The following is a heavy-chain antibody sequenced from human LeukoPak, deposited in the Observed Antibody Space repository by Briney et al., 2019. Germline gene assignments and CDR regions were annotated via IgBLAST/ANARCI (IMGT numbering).Heavy chain of an antibody. CDR3: AKAWALRGAVAGTDY. CDR1: GFTFSSYG. CDR2: ISYDGSNK. V-gene: IGHV3-30*18. J-gene: IGHJ4*02. D-gene: IGHD6-19*01. Sequence: PGRSLRLSCAASGFTFSSYGMHWVRQAPGKGLEWVAVISYDGSNKYYADSVKGRFTISRDNSKNTLYLQMNSLRAEDTAVYYCAKAWALRGAVAGTDYWGQGTLVTVSS.